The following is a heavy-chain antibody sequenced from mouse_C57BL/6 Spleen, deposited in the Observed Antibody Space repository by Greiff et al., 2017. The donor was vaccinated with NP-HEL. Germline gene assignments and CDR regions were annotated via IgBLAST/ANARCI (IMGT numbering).Heavy chain of an antibody. J-gene: IGHJ4*01. CDR1: GFNIKNTY. Sequence: EVMLVESVAELVRPGASVKLSCTASGFNIKNTYMHWVKQRPEQGLEWIGRIDPANGNTKYAPKFQGKATITADTSSNTAYLQLSSLTSEDSAVYYCAIHSSGYSYAMDYWGQGTSVTVSS. CDR2: IDPANGNT. V-gene: IGHV14-3*01. D-gene: IGHD3-2*02. CDR3: AIHSSGYSYAMDY.